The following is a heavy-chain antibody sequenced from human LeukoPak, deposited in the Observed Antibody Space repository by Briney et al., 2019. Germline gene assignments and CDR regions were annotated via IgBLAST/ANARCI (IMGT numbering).Heavy chain of an antibody. CDR2: IRSKADNYAT. J-gene: IGHJ4*02. CDR1: GFTFSGSP. Sequence: GGSLRLSCAASGFTFSGSPILWFRKASGKGLEWVGRIRSKADNYATAYAASVQGRCTISRDDSKNTAYLQLNSLKTEDTAVYYCTQSNYWGQGALVTVSS. V-gene: IGHV3-73*01. CDR3: TQSNY.